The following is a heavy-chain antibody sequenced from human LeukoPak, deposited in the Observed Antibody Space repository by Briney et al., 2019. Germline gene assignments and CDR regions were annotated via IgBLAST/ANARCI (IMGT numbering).Heavy chain of an antibody. V-gene: IGHV3-30*18. J-gene: IGHJ4*02. D-gene: IGHD3-22*01. CDR3: AKSQTYYDSSGPTFDY. Sequence: GGSLRLSCAASGFTFSSYGMHWVRQAPGEGLEWVAVISYDGSNKYYADSVKGRFTISRDNSKNTLYLQMNSLRAEDTAVYYCAKSQTYYDSSGPTFDYWGQGTLVTVSS. CDR2: ISYDGSNK. CDR1: GFTFSSYG.